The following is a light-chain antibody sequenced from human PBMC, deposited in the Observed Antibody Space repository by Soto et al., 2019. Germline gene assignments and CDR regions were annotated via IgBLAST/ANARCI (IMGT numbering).Light chain of an antibody. CDR2: GAS. CDR1: QSVSSSF. V-gene: IGKV3-20*01. CDR3: QQYDSSTLT. Sequence: EIVLTQSPGTLSLSPGERATLSCRASQSVSSSFLAWYQQKPGQAPRLLIYGASSRATGIPDRFSGSGSGTDFTLTISRLEPEDFAVYYWQQYDSSTLTFGGGTKVEIK. J-gene: IGKJ4*01.